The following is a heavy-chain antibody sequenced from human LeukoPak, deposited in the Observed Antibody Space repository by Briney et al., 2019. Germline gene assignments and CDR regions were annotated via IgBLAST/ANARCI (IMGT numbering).Heavy chain of an antibody. CDR3: ARHDPVGHFLRGMDV. CDR2: IYYTGST. Sequence: SETLSLTCTVSGGSISGYFWSWSRQPPGKGLEWIGYIYYTGSTIYNPSLRSRVTMSVDVSKNQFSLDLTSVTAADTAVYYCARHDPVGHFLRGMDVWGQGTTVTVSS. CDR1: GGSISGYF. V-gene: IGHV4-59*08. D-gene: IGHD2/OR15-2a*01. J-gene: IGHJ6*02.